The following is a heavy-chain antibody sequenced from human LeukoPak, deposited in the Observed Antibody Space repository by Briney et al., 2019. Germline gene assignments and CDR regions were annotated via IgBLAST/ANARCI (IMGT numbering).Heavy chain of an antibody. Sequence: SETLSLTCTVSGYSISSVDYWGWIPQPPGKGLEWIGSIYYSGSTYYNPSLKSRVTISVDTSKNQFSLKLSSVTAADTAVYYCARAGRRWLQLGYYFDYWGLGTLVTVSS. CDR1: GYSISSVDY. V-gene: IGHV4-38-2*02. D-gene: IGHD5-24*01. J-gene: IGHJ4*02. CDR2: IYYSGST. CDR3: ARAGRRWLQLGYYFDY.